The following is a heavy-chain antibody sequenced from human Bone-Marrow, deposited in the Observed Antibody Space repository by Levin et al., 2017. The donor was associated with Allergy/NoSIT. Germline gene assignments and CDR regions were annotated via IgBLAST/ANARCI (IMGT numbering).Heavy chain of an antibody. CDR2: ISSSGTDM. D-gene: IGHD2/OR15-2a*01. J-gene: IGHJ3*02. CDR3: AIGIIGDVRVAHKEAFDI. CDR1: GFTFSLYS. Sequence: PGGSLRLSCTVSGFTFSLYSMNWVRQAPGKGLEWVSSISSSGTDMYNADSVKGRFTISRDNAKNSLNLQMSSLRAEDTAVYYCAIGIIGDVRVAHKEAFDIWGQGTMVTVSS. V-gene: IGHV3-21*01.